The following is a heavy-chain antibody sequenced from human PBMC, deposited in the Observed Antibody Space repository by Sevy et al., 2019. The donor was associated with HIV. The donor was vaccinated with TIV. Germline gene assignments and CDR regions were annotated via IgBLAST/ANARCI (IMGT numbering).Heavy chain of an antibody. CDR2: IKSEFDGGAI. CDR1: GFTCSSAW. V-gene: IGHV3-15*01. D-gene: IGHD5-12*01. J-gene: IGHJ6*02. Sequence: GGSLRLSCTASGFTCSSAWMSWVRQAPGKGLEWVGRIKSEFDGGAIDYAAPVKGRFTISREDSKNTVYLQMNSLKTEDTAVYYCITDPAYRGYDEEVINYYFYGMDVWGQGTTVTVSS. CDR3: ITDPAYRGYDEEVINYYFYGMDV.